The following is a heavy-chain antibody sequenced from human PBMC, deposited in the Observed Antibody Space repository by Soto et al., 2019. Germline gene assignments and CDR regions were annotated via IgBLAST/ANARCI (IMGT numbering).Heavy chain of an antibody. Sequence: GGSLRLYYAVSGFTFSNQGMQWVRQAPGKGLEWVAVIALDGSVSYYTDSVKGRFTVSRDNSKSTLYLQMNSLRAEDTAVYYCAKEFRHDNWFFEHWGQGTQVTVSS. J-gene: IGHJ4*02. CDR2: IALDGSVS. V-gene: IGHV3-30*18. D-gene: IGHD3-22*01. CDR1: GFTFSNQG. CDR3: AKEFRHDNWFFEH.